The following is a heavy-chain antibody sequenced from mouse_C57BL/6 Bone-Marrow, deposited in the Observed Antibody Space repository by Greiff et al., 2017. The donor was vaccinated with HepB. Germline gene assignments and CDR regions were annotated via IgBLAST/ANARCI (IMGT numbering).Heavy chain of an antibody. CDR3: TTLYSSYVWAWFAY. Sequence: EVQLQQSGAELVRPGASVKLSCTASGFNIKDDYMHWVKQRPEQGLEWIGWIDPENGDTEYASKFQGKATITADTSSNTAYLQLSSLTSEDTAVYYCTTLYSSYVWAWFAYWGQGTLVTVSA. J-gene: IGHJ3*01. V-gene: IGHV14-4*01. D-gene: IGHD1-1*01. CDR1: GFNIKDDY. CDR2: IDPENGDT.